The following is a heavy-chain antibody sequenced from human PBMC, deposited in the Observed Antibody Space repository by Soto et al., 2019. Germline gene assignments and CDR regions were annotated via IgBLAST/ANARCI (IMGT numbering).Heavy chain of an antibody. CDR1: GYTFITYG. CDR3: ARDRPTSSIRARDYYYAMDV. CDR2: ISSYNGNT. D-gene: IGHD6-6*01. V-gene: IGHV1-18*01. Sequence: QVQLVQSGAEVKKPGASVKVSCKASGYTFITYGISWVRQAPGQGLEWMGWISSYNGNTNYAQKLQGRVTMTTDTPTTTAYMELRSLRSDATAVYYCARDRPTSSIRARDYYYAMDVW. J-gene: IGHJ6*01.